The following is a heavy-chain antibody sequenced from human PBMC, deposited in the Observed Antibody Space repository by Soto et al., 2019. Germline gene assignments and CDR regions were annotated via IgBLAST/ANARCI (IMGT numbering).Heavy chain of an antibody. D-gene: IGHD2-15*01. CDR2: ISGSAGVT. J-gene: IGHJ4*02. CDR1: GFTFSSNA. Sequence: VQLLESGGGLVQPGGSLRLSCTASGFTFSSNAMSWVRQAPGKGLEWVSSISGSAGVTYYADSVKGRFTISRDNSKNALYLQKNSLRAEDTAVYYCAKDWVSGSSPYWGQGTLVTVSS. V-gene: IGHV3-23*01. CDR3: AKDWVSGSSPY.